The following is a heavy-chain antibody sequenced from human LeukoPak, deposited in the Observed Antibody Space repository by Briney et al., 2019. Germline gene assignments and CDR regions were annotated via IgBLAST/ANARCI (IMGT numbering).Heavy chain of an antibody. CDR2: SYSGSST. CDR1: VFTVSINY. V-gene: IGHV3-53*01. D-gene: IGHD3-9*01. CDR3: VREATNYDIWTGYYYYGMDV. Sequence: PGGSLRLSCAASVFTVSINYMSWVRQAPGKGLEWVSVSYSGSSTYYADSMKGRFTIPRDNSKNTLYLQMNSLRAEDTAVYYCVREATNYDIWTGYYYYGMDVWGQGTTVTVSS. J-gene: IGHJ6*02.